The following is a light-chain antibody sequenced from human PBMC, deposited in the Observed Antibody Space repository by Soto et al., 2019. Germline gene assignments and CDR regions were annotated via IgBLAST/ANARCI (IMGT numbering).Light chain of an antibody. CDR3: QSYDSSLTGVI. Sequence: QSVLTQPPSVSGAPRQRVIISCTGSSSNIGAGYDVHWYQQLPGTAPKLLIFGNTNRPSGVPDRFSGSKSGTSASLAITGLQAEDEADYYCQSYDSSLTGVIFGGGTKLTVL. CDR2: GNT. CDR1: SSNIGAGYD. V-gene: IGLV1-40*01. J-gene: IGLJ2*01.